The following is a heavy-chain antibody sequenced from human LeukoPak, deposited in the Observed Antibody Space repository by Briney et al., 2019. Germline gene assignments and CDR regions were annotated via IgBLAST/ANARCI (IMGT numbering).Heavy chain of an antibody. CDR2: IEFSGNT. Sequence: PSETLSLTCSVSGASINSRAYSWGWLRQSPEKGLEWIGSIEFSGNTYYNPSVQSRVAISLDTSSNQFSLNLTSVTAADTAAYFCAKDRTLAYWGQGTLVTVSS. CDR3: AKDRTLAY. J-gene: IGHJ4*02. V-gene: IGHV4-39*02. D-gene: IGHD2-2*01. CDR1: GASINSRAYS.